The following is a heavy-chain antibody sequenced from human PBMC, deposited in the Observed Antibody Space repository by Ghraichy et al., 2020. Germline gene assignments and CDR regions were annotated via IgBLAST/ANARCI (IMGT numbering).Heavy chain of an antibody. Sequence: GGSLRLSCAASGFTFSNYSMNWVRQAPGKGLEWVSYISSSGSGRTTYYADSVKGRFTISRDNAKNSLFLQMNSLRDEDTAVYYCSGYSGYDYVYWGQGTLVTVSS. V-gene: IGHV3-48*02. D-gene: IGHD5-12*01. CDR2: ISSSGSGRTT. CDR3: SGYSGYDYVY. CDR1: GFTFSNYS. J-gene: IGHJ4*02.